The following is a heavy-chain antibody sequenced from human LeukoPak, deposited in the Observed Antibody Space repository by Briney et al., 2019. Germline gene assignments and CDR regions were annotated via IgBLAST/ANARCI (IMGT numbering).Heavy chain of an antibody. Sequence: GGSLRLSFAASGFTFSSYSMNWVRQAPGKGLEWVSSISSSSSYIYYADSVKGRFTISRDNSKNTLYLQMNSLRAEDTAVYYCAKAASGYSSGWGDDAFDIWGQGTMVTVSS. CDR2: ISSSSSYI. J-gene: IGHJ3*02. CDR1: GFTFSSYS. CDR3: AKAASGYSSGWGDDAFDI. V-gene: IGHV3-21*01. D-gene: IGHD6-19*01.